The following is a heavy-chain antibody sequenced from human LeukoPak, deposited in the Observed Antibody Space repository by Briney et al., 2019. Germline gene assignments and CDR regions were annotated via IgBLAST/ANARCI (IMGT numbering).Heavy chain of an antibody. CDR1: GDSSSNSIYY. CDR3: AREYTLYRSGWLLDY. Sequence: PSETLSLTCTVSGDSSSNSIYYWGWIRQPPGKGLEWIGSIDYGGSTYYNPSLKSRATISIDTSKNQFSLRLSSVTAADTAVYYCAREYTLYRSGWLLDYWGQGTVVTVSS. J-gene: IGHJ4*02. V-gene: IGHV4-39*07. D-gene: IGHD6-19*01. CDR2: IDYGGST.